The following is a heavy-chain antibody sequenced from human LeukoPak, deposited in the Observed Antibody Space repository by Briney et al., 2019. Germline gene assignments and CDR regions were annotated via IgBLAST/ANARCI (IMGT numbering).Heavy chain of an antibody. V-gene: IGHV3-23*01. J-gene: IGHJ4*02. CDR3: AKIDSLVVRRYYLDS. D-gene: IGHD2-21*01. Sequence: PGGSLRLSCAASGFSFSKYGMSWVRQAPGKGLEWVSTISGSGGSTYYADFVKGRFSISRDTSNNTLFLHMNSLRAEDTAIYYCAKIDSLVVRRYYLDSWGQGTLVTVPS. CDR1: GFSFSKYG. CDR2: ISGSGGST.